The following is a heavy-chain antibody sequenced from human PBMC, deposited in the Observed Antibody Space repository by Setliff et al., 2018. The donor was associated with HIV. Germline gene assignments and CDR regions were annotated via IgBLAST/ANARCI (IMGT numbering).Heavy chain of an antibody. D-gene: IGHD2-2*02. CDR3: ARGVVVVPAAIPSNWFDP. CDR1: GFTFSNYA. J-gene: IGHJ5*02. Sequence: ASVKFSCKTSGFTFSNYAIHWVRQAPGQGLEWMGWINPFTGGTNYAQKFQGRVTITRDTSASTAYMELSSLRSEDTAVYYCARGVVVVPAAIPSNWFDPWGQGTLVTVSS. V-gene: IGHV1-3*01. CDR2: INPFTGGT.